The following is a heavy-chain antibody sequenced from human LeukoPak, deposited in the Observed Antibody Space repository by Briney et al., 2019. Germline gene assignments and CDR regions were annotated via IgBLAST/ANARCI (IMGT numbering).Heavy chain of an antibody. J-gene: IGHJ4*02. CDR2: IYYSGST. CDR3: ARQGTGQSGSYDY. D-gene: IGHD1-26*01. V-gene: IGHV4-59*08. CDR1: GGSISSYY. Sequence: SETLSLTCTVSGGSISSYYWSWIRQPPGKGLEWIGYIYYSGSTNYNPSLKSRVTISVDTSKNQFSLKLSSVTAADTAVYYCARQGTGQSGSYDYWGQGTLLTLSS.